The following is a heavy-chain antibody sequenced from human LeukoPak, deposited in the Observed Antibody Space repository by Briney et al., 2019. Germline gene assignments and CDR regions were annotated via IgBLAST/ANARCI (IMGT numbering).Heavy chain of an antibody. CDR2: ISYDGSNK. V-gene: IGHV3-30*07. D-gene: IGHD6-19*01. J-gene: IGHJ4*02. Sequence: GRSLRLSCAASGFTFSSYAMHWVRQAPGKGLEWVAVISYDGSNKYYADSVKGRFTISRDNSKNTLYLQMNSLTTEDTAVYYCSRGSGWLSVYWGQGTLVTVSS. CDR3: SRGSGWLSVY. CDR1: GFTFSSYA.